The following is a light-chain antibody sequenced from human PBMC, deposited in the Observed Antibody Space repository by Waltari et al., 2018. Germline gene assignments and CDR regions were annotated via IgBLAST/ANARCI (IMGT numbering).Light chain of an antibody. V-gene: IGLV1-44*01. CDR2: TNS. Sequence: QSGLTQPPSASATPGQRVTISCSGGSSNIGSNPVNWYRQFPGTAPKLLIYTNSQRPSGVPDRFSGSKSGTSASLAISGLQSEDEADYYCAAWDDSLNGVFFGGGTKLTVL. CDR1: SSNIGSNP. J-gene: IGLJ2*01. CDR3: AAWDDSLNGVF.